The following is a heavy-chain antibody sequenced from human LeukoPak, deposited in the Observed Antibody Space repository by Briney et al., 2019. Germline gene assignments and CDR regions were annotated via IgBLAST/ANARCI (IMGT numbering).Heavy chain of an antibody. Sequence: GGSLRLSCAASGFSFSSFAMTWVRQAPGKGLEWVSSIRSNGATAYNADSVKGRFTISRDNSKNTVYLQMNSLRVEDTAIYYCARGQEFDDGVFDSGGQGTLVSVSS. V-gene: IGHV3-23*01. CDR3: ARGQEFDDGVFDS. J-gene: IGHJ4*02. CDR2: IRSNGATA. CDR1: GFSFSSFA. D-gene: IGHD1-1*01.